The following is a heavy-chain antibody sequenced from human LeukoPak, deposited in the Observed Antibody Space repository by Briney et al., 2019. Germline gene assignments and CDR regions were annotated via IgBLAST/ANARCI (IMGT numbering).Heavy chain of an antibody. CDR1: GFTFDDYA. D-gene: IGHD6-19*01. Sequence: PGGSLRLSCAASGFTFDDYAMHWVRQAPGKGLEWVSGISWNSGSIGYADSVKGRFTISRDNAKNSLYLQMNSLRAEDTALYYCAKGRGAVAGTPFDYWGQGTLVTVSS. J-gene: IGHJ4*02. CDR3: AKGRGAVAGTPFDY. V-gene: IGHV3-9*01. CDR2: ISWNSGSI.